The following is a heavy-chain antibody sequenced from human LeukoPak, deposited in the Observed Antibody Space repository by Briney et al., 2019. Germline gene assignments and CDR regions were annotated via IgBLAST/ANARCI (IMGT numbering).Heavy chain of an antibody. CDR2: IIPIFGTA. D-gene: IGHD3-10*01. CDR3: ARDDMGWFGDYYMDV. CDR1: GGTFSSYA. J-gene: IGHJ6*03. Sequence: SVTVSCKASGGTFSSYAISWVRQAPGQGLEWMGGIIPIFGTANYAQKFQGRVTITADKSTSTAYMELSSLRSEDTAVYYCARDDMGWFGDYYMDVWGKGTTVTVSS. V-gene: IGHV1-69*06.